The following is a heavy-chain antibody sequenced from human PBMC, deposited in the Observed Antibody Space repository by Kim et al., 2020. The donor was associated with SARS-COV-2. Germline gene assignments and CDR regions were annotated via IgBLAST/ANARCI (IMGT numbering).Heavy chain of an antibody. CDR2: TRNKANSYTT. J-gene: IGHJ6*02. D-gene: IGHD3-9*01. Sequence: GGSLRLSCAASGFTFSDHYMDWVRQAPGKGLEWVGRTRNKANSYTTEYAASVKGRFTISRDDSKNSLYLQMNSLKTEDTAVYYCAREAQLRYFDCLYYGMDVWGQGTTVTVSS. V-gene: IGHV3-72*01. CDR1: GFTFSDHY. CDR3: AREAQLRYFDCLYYGMDV.